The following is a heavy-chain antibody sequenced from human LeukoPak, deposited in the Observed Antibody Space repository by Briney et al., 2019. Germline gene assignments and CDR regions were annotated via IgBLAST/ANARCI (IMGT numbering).Heavy chain of an antibody. CDR3: ARLPMAVTPHVDY. V-gene: IGHV4-59*01. CDR1: GGSITSYY. CDR2: MYYSRTT. Sequence: SETLSLTCTVSGGSITSYYRSWIRQSPGQGLEWIGFMYYSRTTNYNPSLKSRVTISLGMSKNQFSLKLSSVTAADTAVYYCARLPMAVTPHVDYWGQGTLVTVSS. D-gene: IGHD2-21*02. J-gene: IGHJ4*02.